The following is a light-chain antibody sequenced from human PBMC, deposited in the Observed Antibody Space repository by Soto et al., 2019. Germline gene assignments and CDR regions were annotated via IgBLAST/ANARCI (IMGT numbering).Light chain of an antibody. V-gene: IGKV3-15*01. CDR2: GAS. CDR1: QSVSSN. Sequence: EIVMTQSPATLSVSPGERATLSCRASQSVSSNLAWYQQKPGQAPRLLIYGASTRATGIPARFSGSGSGTEFTRTNSSLQSEDFAVYYCQQYNNWPPMAFGQGTKVEIK. CDR3: QQYNNWPPMA. J-gene: IGKJ1*01.